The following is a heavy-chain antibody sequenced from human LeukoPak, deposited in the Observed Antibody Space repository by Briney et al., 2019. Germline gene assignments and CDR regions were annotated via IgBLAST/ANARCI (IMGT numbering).Heavy chain of an antibody. J-gene: IGHJ5*02. Sequence: ASVKVSCKASGYTFISYGINWVRQAPGQGLEWMGWISAYNGNTNYAQKLQGRVTMTTDTFTSTAYMELSSLRSEDTAVYYCATVDTAMANGWFDPWGQGTLVTVSS. CDR2: ISAYNGNT. CDR1: GYTFISYG. D-gene: IGHD5-18*01. V-gene: IGHV1-18*01. CDR3: ATVDTAMANGWFDP.